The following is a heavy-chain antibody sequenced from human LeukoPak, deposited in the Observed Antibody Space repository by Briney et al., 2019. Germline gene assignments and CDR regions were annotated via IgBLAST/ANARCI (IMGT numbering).Heavy chain of an antibody. CDR2: VYQTGDI. CDR3: ARHPFSAPFDY. CDR1: VGSMNIYY. V-gene: IGHV4-59*08. Sequence: SETLSLTCIVSVGSMNIYYWSWFRQPPGKGLEWLAYVYQTGDIRYNLSVKSRVSISLDMSKNQVSLKVRSVTATDTAVYYCARHPFSAPFDYWGQGILVTVSS. J-gene: IGHJ4*02. D-gene: IGHD6-19*01.